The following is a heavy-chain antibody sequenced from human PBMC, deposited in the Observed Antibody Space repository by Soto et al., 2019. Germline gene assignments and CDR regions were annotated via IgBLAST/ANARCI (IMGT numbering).Heavy chain of an antibody. CDR3: ARGLYYYDSRGYWGF. V-gene: IGHV3-48*02. CDR1: GFTFGSYS. J-gene: IGHJ4*02. Sequence: GGSLRLSCAASGFTFGSYSMNWVRQAPGKGLEWVSYISSSGSTKYYADSVKGRFTISRDNAKNSLYLQMNSLRDEDTAVYYCARGLYYYDSRGYWGFWGQGTLVTV. CDR2: ISSSGSTK. D-gene: IGHD3-22*01.